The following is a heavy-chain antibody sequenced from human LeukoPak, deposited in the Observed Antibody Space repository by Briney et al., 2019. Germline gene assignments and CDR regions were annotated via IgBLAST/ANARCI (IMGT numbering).Heavy chain of an antibody. CDR1: GYTFTGYY. Sequence: GASVKVSCKASGYTFTGYYMHWVRQAPGQGLEWMGWINPNSGGTNYAQKFQGRVTMTRDTSISTAYMELSRLRSDDTAVYYRARGYCSGGSCYSTVDYWGQGTLVTVSS. CDR2: INPNSGGT. J-gene: IGHJ4*02. D-gene: IGHD2-15*01. CDR3: ARGYCSGGSCYSTVDY. V-gene: IGHV1-2*02.